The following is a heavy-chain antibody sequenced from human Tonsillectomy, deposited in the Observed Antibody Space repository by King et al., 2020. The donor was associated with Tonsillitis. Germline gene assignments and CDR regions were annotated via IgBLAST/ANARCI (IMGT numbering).Heavy chain of an antibody. CDR1: GFSLTTSGVG. J-gene: IGHJ4*02. Sequence: TLKESGPTLVKPTQTLTLTCTFSGFSLTTSGVGVGWVRQPPGKALEWLALIYWEYGERYSPSLKSRLTNTKATSKNQVVLTMTNMDPVDTATYYCAHIAIDRAHDCWGQGTLVTVSS. D-gene: IGHD1-14*01. CDR2: IYWEYGE. V-gene: IGHV2-5*02. CDR3: AHIAIDRAHDC.